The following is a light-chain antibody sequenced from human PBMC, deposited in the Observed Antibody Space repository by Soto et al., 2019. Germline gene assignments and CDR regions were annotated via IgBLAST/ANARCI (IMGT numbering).Light chain of an antibody. CDR2: AAS. Sequence: RSPSSLSASIGTSIPITCRASQSISSYLYWYQQKPGKAPKLLIYAASSLQSGVPSRFSGSGSGTDFTLTISSLQPEDFATYYCQQSYSTPITFGQGTRLEIK. J-gene: IGKJ5*01. V-gene: IGKV1-39*01. CDR1: QSISSY. CDR3: QQSYSTPIT.